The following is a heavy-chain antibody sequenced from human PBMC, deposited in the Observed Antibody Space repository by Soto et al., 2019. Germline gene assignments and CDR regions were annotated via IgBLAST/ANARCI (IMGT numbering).Heavy chain of an antibody. D-gene: IGHD6-19*01. J-gene: IGHJ5*02. CDR1: GGTFSSYA. CDR2: IIPIFGTA. CDR3: ASDSGIAVAGSRFDP. Sequence: SVKVSCKASGGTFSSYAISWVRQAPGQGLEWMGGIIPIFGTANYAQKFRGRVTITADESTSTAYMELSSLRSEDTAVYYCASDSGIAVAGSRFDPWGQGTLVTVSS. V-gene: IGHV1-69*13.